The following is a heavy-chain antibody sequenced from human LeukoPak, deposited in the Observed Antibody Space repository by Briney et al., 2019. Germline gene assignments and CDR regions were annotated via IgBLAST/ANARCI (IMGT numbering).Heavy chain of an antibody. Sequence: NPSETLSLTCAVYGGSFSGYYWSWIRQPPGKGLEWIGYIYYSGSTNYNPSLKSRVTISVDTSKNQFSLKLSSVTAADTAVYYCARVESRYCYYMDVWGKGTTVTISS. V-gene: IGHV4-59*01. CDR3: ARVESRYCYYMDV. J-gene: IGHJ6*03. CDR2: IYYSGST. D-gene: IGHD2/OR15-2a*01. CDR1: GGSFSGYY.